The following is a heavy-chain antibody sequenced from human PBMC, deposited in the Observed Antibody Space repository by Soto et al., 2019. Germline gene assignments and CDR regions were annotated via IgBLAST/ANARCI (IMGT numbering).Heavy chain of an antibody. CDR2: ISGSGGST. Sequence: RVLQKKGKGLEWVSAISGSGGSTYYADSVKGRFTISRDNSKNTLYLQMNSLRAEDTAVYYCAKDWAASRLYYFMDVWGKGTTVSVSS. J-gene: IGHJ6*03. D-gene: IGHD6-13*01. V-gene: IGHV3-23*01. CDR3: AKDWAASRLYYFMDV.